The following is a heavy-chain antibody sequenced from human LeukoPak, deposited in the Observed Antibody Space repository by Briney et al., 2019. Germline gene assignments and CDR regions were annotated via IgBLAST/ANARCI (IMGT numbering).Heavy chain of an antibody. V-gene: IGHV3-11*01. J-gene: IGHJ5*01. CDR3: TRGKRTFDF. Sequence: QTGGSLRLSCTVSDFNFSASYMSWIRQYPGGRLEWLSYISPRAYSTYYADSARGRFSISRDNAHNSLLLKMTTLRVDDSATYYCTRGKRTFDFWSQGTRVIVS. CDR1: DFNFSASY. D-gene: IGHD6-25*01. CDR2: ISPRAYST.